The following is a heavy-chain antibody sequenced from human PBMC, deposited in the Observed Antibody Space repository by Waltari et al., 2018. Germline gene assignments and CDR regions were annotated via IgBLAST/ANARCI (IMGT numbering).Heavy chain of an antibody. D-gene: IGHD2-2*02. CDR2: FDPEDGET. Sequence: QVQLVQSGAEVKKPGASVKVPCKVSGSTLTELSMHGRRQAPGKGLEWMGGFDPEDGETIYAQKFQGRVTMTEDTSTDTAYMELSSLRSEDTAVYYCATHIGDCSSTSCYTFDYWGQGTLVTVSS. J-gene: IGHJ4*02. CDR3: ATHIGDCSSTSCYTFDY. V-gene: IGHV1-24*01. CDR1: GSTLTELS.